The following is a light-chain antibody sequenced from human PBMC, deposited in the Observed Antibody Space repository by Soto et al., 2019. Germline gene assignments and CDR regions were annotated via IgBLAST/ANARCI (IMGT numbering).Light chain of an antibody. Sequence: ENVLTQSPGPLSLSPGERATLSCRASQSISSSYLAWYQQKPGQPPRLLMYGASNRATGIPDRFSGSGSGTDFKLTISRLEPEDFAVYYCQQYSGSPPLTFGGGTKVEIK. V-gene: IGKV3-20*01. CDR2: GAS. J-gene: IGKJ4*01. CDR1: QSISSSY. CDR3: QQYSGSPPLT.